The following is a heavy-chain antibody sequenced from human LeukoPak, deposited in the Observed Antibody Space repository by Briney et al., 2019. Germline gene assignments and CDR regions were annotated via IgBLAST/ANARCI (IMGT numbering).Heavy chain of an antibody. D-gene: IGHD3-16*01. V-gene: IGHV1-18*01. Sequence: ASVKVSCKASHYSFTSYGITWVRQAPAQGLEWMGWISADNGNTDYAQKFQGRVTMTTDTSTSTAYMELRSLRFDDTAVYYCARDLGYYDNGGSDYGMDVWGQGTTVTVSS. J-gene: IGHJ6*02. CDR2: ISADNGNT. CDR3: ARDLGYYDNGGSDYGMDV. CDR1: HYSFTSYG.